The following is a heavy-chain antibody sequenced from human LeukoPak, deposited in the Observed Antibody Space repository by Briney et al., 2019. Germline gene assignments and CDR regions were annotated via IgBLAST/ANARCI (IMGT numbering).Heavy chain of an antibody. CDR3: ARGEAAAGSSNN. CDR2: IYYSGST. V-gene: IGHV4-39*07. D-gene: IGHD6-13*01. J-gene: IGHJ4*02. Sequence: SETLSLTCTVSGGSISSSSYYWGWIRQPPGKGLEWIGSIYYSGSTYYNPSLKSRVTISVDTSKNQFSLKLGSVTAADTAVYYCARGEAAAGSSNNWGQGTLVTVSS. CDR1: GGSISSSSYY.